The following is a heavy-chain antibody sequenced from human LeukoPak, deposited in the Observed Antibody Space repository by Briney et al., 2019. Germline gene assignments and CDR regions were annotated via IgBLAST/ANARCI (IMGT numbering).Heavy chain of an antibody. D-gene: IGHD2/OR15-2a*01. Sequence: SETLSLTCTVSGDSITSFDWRSGRQPPGKGLEWIGYIYYSGSTNYNPSLKSRVTISVDTSKNQFSLKLSSVTAADTAVYYCASSLSQSAPTLNYWGQGTLVTVSS. CDR3: ASSLSQSAPTLNY. CDR2: IYYSGST. J-gene: IGHJ4*02. CDR1: GDSITSFD. V-gene: IGHV4-59*08.